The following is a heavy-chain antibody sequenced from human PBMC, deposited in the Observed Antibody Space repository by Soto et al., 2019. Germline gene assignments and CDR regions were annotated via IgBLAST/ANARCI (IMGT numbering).Heavy chain of an antibody. CDR3: ARFSTYYYDSSGYS. D-gene: IGHD3-22*01. CDR1: GFTFSSYW. J-gene: IGHJ4*02. Sequence: GGSLRLSCAASGFTFSSYWMSWVRQAPGKGLEWVANIKQDGSEKYYVDSEKGRFTISRDNAKNSLYLQMNSLRAEDTAVYYCARFSTYYYDSSGYSWGQGTLVTVSP. CDR2: IKQDGSEK. V-gene: IGHV3-7*01.